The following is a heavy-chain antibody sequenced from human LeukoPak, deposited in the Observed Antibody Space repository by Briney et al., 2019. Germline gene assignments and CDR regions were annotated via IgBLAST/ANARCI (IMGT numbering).Heavy chain of an antibody. D-gene: IGHD3-10*01. V-gene: IGHV3-48*01. CDR1: GFSFSSYD. CDR3: ARDLQMYYYGSGSSS. CDR2: ISSSTTTI. J-gene: IGHJ5*02. Sequence: GGSLRLSCAASGFSFSSYDMNWVRQAPGKGLEWVSYISSSTTTIYYADSVKGRFIISRDNAKNSLYLQMNSLRAEDTAVYYCARDLQMYYYGSGSSSWGQGTLVTVSS.